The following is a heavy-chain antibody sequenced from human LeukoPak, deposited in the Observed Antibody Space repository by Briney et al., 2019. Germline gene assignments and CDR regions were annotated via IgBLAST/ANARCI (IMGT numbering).Heavy chain of an antibody. CDR1: GDSLSSSY. Sequence: SSETLSLTCTVSGDSLSSSYWSWVRQPAGKGLEWIGRIYTSGYTNYNPSLKGRVTMSVDTSKNQFSLKLSSVTAADTAVYYCARRLVSSKRFDAWGQGTLVTVSS. CDR2: IYTSGYT. V-gene: IGHV4-4*07. D-gene: IGHD2-2*01. CDR3: ARRLVSSKRFDA. J-gene: IGHJ5*02.